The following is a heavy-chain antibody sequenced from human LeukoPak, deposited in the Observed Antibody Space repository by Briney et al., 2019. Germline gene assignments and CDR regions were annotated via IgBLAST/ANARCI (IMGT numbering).Heavy chain of an antibody. V-gene: IGHV4-59*01. CDR1: GGSFSGYY. Sequence: SETLSLTCAVYGGSFSGYYWSWIRQPPGKGLEWIGYIYYSGSTNYNPSLKSRVTISVDTSKNQFSLKLSSVTAADTAVYYCARFRFLVATGNWFDPWGQGTLVTASS. J-gene: IGHJ5*02. D-gene: IGHD5-12*01. CDR3: ARFRFLVATGNWFDP. CDR2: IYYSGST.